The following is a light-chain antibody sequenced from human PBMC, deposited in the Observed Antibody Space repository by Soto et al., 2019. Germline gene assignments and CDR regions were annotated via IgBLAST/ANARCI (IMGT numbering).Light chain of an antibody. J-gene: IGLJ3*02. Sequence: QSVLTQPASVSGSPGQSITISCTGTSSDVGGYNYVSWYQQHPGRAPKLMIYDVTNRPSGVSNRFSGSKSGNTASLTISGRQAEEEADYYCASYTSTIARYVFGGGTKVTVL. CDR3: ASYTSTIARYV. CDR1: SSDVGGYNY. V-gene: IGLV2-14*01. CDR2: DVT.